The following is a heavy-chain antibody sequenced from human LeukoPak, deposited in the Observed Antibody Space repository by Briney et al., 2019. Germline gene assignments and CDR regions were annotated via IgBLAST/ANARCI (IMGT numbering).Heavy chain of an antibody. D-gene: IGHD3-22*01. CDR2: IYYSGST. V-gene: IGHV4-59*01. Sequence: SETLSLTCTVSGGSISSYYWSWIRQPPGKGLEWIGYIYYSGSTNYNPSLKSRVTISVDTSKNQFSLKLSSVTAADTAVYYCARELNPSGYYLRGPFDYWGQGTLVTVSS. CDR1: GGSISSYY. J-gene: IGHJ4*02. CDR3: ARELNPSGYYLRGPFDY.